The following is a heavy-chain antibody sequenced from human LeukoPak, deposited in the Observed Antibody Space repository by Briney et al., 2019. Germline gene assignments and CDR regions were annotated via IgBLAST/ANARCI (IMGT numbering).Heavy chain of an antibody. Sequence: GGSLRLSCAASGFTFSSNAMSWVRQAPGKGLEWVSVITGNGGRTDYADSVKGRFTISRDNSKNTLSLQMNSLRAEDTAVYYCAKDAVAPGSSGDYFDYWGQGTRVTVSS. V-gene: IGHV3-23*01. CDR1: GFTFSSNA. CDR2: ITGNGGRT. D-gene: IGHD3-10*01. CDR3: AKDAVAPGSSGDYFDY. J-gene: IGHJ4*02.